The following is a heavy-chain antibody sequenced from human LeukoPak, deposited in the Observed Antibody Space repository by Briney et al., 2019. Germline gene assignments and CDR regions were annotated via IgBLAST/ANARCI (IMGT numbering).Heavy chain of an antibody. J-gene: IGHJ4*02. CDR3: AREAAAHCGGDCWVDY. V-gene: IGHV3-30-3*01. CDR1: GFTFSTYA. Sequence: PGRSLRLSCSASGFTFSTYAMHWVRQAPGKGLEWVAVISYDGTNKYYADSVKGRFTVSKDNSKNTLYLQMNSLRPEDTAIYYCAREAAAHCGGDCWVDYWGQGTLVTVSS. CDR2: ISYDGTNK. D-gene: IGHD2-21*02.